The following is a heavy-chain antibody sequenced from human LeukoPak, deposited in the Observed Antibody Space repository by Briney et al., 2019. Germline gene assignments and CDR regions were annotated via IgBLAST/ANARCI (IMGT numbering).Heavy chain of an antibody. V-gene: IGHV1-69*04. CDR2: IIPILGIA. J-gene: IGHJ4*02. CDR3: ARVRDGGNPRGLDY. Sequence: GSSVKVSCKASGGTFSSYAISWVRQAPGQGLEWMGRIIPILGIANYAQKFQGRVTITADKSTSTAYMELSSLRSEDTAVYYCARVRDGGNPRGLDYWGQRTLVTVSS. D-gene: IGHD4-23*01. CDR1: GGTFSSYA.